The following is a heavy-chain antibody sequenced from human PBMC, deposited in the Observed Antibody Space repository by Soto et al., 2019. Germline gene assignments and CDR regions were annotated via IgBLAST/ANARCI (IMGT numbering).Heavy chain of an antibody. CDR2: THHSGNP. CDR1: GDTISTGGYT. D-gene: IGHD4-17*01. V-gene: IGHV4-30-2*01. Sequence: HLQLQESGSSLVKSSETLSLTCDVSGDTISTGGYTWAWIRQPPGKALDWIGQTHHSGNPYYNPSLQRRGIRSVARSRNPFALKVRSVTAAAAAVYYGAKETYGDYVGYFDPCGQGIQVTVSS. J-gene: IGHJ5*02. CDR3: AKETYGDYVGYFDP.